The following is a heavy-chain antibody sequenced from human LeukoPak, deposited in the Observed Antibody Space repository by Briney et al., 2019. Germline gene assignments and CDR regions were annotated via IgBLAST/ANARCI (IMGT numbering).Heavy chain of an antibody. CDR2: ISGSGGIT. Sequence: GGSLRFSCAASGFTFSSYAMTWVRQAPGKGLEWVSVISGSGGITYYADSVKGRFTISRDTSKSTLYLQMNSLRAEDTAVYYCAKLVSSSSWYKGFDYWGQGTLVTVSS. J-gene: IGHJ4*02. V-gene: IGHV3-23*01. CDR1: GFTFSSYA. D-gene: IGHD6-13*01. CDR3: AKLVSSSSWYKGFDY.